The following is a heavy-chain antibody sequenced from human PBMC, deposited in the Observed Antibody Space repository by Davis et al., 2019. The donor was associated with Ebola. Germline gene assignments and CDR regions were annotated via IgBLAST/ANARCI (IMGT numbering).Heavy chain of an antibody. Sequence: SVKVSCKASGYSFVSYGISWVRQAPGQGLEWMGGIIPIFGTANYAQKFQGRVTITADKSTSTAYMELSSLRSEDTAVYYCARAAPHRGGWYADGMDVWGQGTTVTVSS. J-gene: IGHJ6*02. CDR2: IIPIFGTA. V-gene: IGHV1-69*06. CDR3: ARAAPHRGGWYADGMDV. CDR1: GYSFVSYG. D-gene: IGHD6-19*01.